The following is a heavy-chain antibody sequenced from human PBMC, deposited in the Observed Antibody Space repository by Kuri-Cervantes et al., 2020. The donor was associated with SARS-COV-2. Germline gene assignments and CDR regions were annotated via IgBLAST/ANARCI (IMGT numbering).Heavy chain of an antibody. J-gene: IGHJ4*02. D-gene: IGHD4/OR15-4a*01. Sequence: GGSLRLSCAASGFKFSGTDMHWVRQAPGKGLEWVAFISYDGNNKKCIASGKGRFTISRDNSLNKLYLQMRSLRPEDTAMYYCAKDGAGAHDFWGQGTLVTVSS. CDR2: ISYDGNNK. V-gene: IGHV3-30*18. CDR1: GFKFSGTD. CDR3: AKDGAGAHDF.